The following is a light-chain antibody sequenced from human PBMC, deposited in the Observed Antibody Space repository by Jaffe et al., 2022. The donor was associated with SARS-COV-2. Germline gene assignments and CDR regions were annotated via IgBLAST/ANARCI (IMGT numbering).Light chain of an antibody. V-gene: IGKV3-20*01. Sequence: EIVLTQSPGTLSLSPGARVTLSCRASQSINSNLAWYQQKPGLAPRLLIYGASNRATGIPDRFSGSGSGTDFTLTISRLEPEDSAVYYCQQYGSSPISFGQGTRLEIK. CDR2: GAS. CDR3: QQYGSSPIS. J-gene: IGKJ5*01. CDR1: QSINSN.